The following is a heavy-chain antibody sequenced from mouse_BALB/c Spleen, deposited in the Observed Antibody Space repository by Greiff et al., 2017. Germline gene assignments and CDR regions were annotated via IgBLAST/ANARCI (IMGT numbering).Heavy chain of an antibody. D-gene: IGHD1-2*01. CDR1: GFSLTSYG. J-gene: IGHJ4*01. V-gene: IGHV2-9*02. CDR3: ARNYYGHYAMDY. Sequence: VQLVESGPGLVAPSQSLSITCTVSGFSLTSYGVHWVRQPPGKGLEWLGVIWAGGSTNYNSALMSRLSISKDNSKSQVFLKMNSLQTDDTAMYYCARNYYGHYAMDYWGQGTSVTVSS. CDR2: IWAGGST.